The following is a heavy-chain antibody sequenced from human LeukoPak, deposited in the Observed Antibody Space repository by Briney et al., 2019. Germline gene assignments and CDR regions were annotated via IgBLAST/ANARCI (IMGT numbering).Heavy chain of an antibody. Sequence: PSETLPLTCTVSGGSISSYYWSWIRQPPGKGLEWIGYIYYSGSTNYNPSLKSRVTISVDTSKNQFSLKLSSVTAADTAVYYCARLGSARLFRLFDYWGQGTLVTVSS. D-gene: IGHD2-21*01. CDR1: GGSISSYY. J-gene: IGHJ4*02. CDR3: ARLGSARLFRLFDY. CDR2: IYYSGST. V-gene: IGHV4-59*08.